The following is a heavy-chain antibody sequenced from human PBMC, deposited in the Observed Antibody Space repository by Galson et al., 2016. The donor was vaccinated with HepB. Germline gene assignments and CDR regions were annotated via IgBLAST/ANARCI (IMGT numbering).Heavy chain of an antibody. CDR2: MSYSGKT. J-gene: IGHJ6*02. V-gene: IGHV4-39*07. CDR3: VRDKRAAGDVWSGYEADYYFGLDV. D-gene: IGHD3-3*01. Sequence: ETLSLTCTVTGDSVRSTTSFWAWIRQPPNQGLEWIGTMSYSGKTYYSPSLKSRVSISRGMNQFSLNLRSVTAADTALYYCVRDKRAAGDVWSGYEADYYFGLDVWGQGTPVTVSS. CDR1: GDSVRSTTSF.